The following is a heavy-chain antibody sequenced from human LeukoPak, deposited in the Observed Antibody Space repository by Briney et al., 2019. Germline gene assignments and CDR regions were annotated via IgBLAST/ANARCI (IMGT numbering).Heavy chain of an antibody. CDR3: ARSGITMVRGGRLNWFDP. CDR2: IYYSGST. V-gene: IGHV4-59*01. J-gene: IGHJ5*02. D-gene: IGHD3-10*01. CDR1: GGSISSYY. Sequence: SETLSLTCTVSGGSISSYYWSWIRQPPGKGLEWIGYIYYSGSTNYNPSLKSRVTISVDTSKNQFSLKLGSVTAADTAVYYCARSGITMVRGGRLNWFDPWGQGTLVTVSS.